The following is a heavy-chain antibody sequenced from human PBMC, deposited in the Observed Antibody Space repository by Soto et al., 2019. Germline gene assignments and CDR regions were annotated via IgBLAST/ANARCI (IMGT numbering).Heavy chain of an antibody. V-gene: IGHV3-15*01. CDR3: TTPIPVRVGLSRGGDY. J-gene: IGHJ4*02. Sequence: EVQLVESGGGLVKPGGSLRLSCAASGFTFSNAWMSWVRQAPGKGLEWVGRIKSKTDGGTTDYAAPVKGRFTISRDDSKNTLYLQMNSLKTEDTAVYYCTTPIPVRVGLSRGGDYWGQGTLVTVSS. D-gene: IGHD1-26*01. CDR1: GFTFSNAW. CDR2: IKSKTDGGTT.